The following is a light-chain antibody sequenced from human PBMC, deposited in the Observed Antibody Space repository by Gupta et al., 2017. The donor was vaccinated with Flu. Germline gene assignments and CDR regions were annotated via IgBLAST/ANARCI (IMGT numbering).Light chain of an antibody. J-gene: IGKJ1*01. CDR2: EAS. CDR3: QQYSSPSGT. CDR1: QSVGRW. V-gene: IGKV1-5*03. Sequence: IQMTQSPPTLSASVGDSVTITCRASQSVGRWLAWYQQKPGNAPRLLIYEASNLERGVPSRFSGSGAGTELTLTISGLQPDDFGTYYCQQYSSPSGTFGQGTKVEIK.